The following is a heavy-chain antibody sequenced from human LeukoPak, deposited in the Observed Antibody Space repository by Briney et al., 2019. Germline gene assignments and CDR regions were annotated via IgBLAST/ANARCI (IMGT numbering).Heavy chain of an antibody. D-gene: IGHD6-19*01. Sequence: QPGRSMRLSCTASGFTFGDYAMSWVRQAPGKGLEWVGFIRSKAYGGTTEYAASVKGRFTISRDDSKSSAYLQMNSLKTEDTAVYYCTSILRGYSSGWYTLGDYWGQGTLVTVSS. J-gene: IGHJ4*02. CDR1: GFTFGDYA. CDR2: IRSKAYGGTT. CDR3: TSILRGYSSGWYTLGDY. V-gene: IGHV3-49*04.